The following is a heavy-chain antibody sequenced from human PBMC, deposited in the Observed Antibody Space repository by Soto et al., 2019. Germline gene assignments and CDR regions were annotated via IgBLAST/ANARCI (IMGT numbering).Heavy chain of an antibody. CDR2: IYYSGST. CDR3: ARISGYSYGLPPYFDY. D-gene: IGHD5-18*01. J-gene: IGHJ4*02. V-gene: IGHV4-61*01. CDR1: GGSVSSGSYY. Sequence: QVQLQESGPGLVKPSETLSLTCTVSGGSVSSGSYYWSWIRQPPGKGLEWIGYIYYSGSTNYNPSLKSGVTISVDTSKNQFSLKLGSVTAADTAVYYCARISGYSYGLPPYFDYWGQGTLVTVSS.